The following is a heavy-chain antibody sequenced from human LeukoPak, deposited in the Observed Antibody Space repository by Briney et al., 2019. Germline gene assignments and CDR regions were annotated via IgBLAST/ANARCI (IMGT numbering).Heavy chain of an antibody. J-gene: IGHJ4*02. D-gene: IGHD3-22*01. Sequence: GGSLRLSCAASGFTFSSYAMNWVRQAPGKGLEWVSTINYNGGNTYYADSVKGRFTISRDTSKNTLYLQMSSLRAEDTAIYYCAKDAKRVTMIVVVARPRFFDYWGQGTLVTVSS. CDR2: INYNGGNT. CDR3: AKDAKRVTMIVVVARPRFFDY. CDR1: GFTFSSYA. V-gene: IGHV3-23*01.